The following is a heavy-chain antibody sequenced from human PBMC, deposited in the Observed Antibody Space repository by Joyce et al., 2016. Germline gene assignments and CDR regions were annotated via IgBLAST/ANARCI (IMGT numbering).Heavy chain of an antibody. CDR1: GFTFNTYG. J-gene: IGHJ4*02. V-gene: IGHV3-33*01. CDR2: ISFDGTYK. CDR3: ARDRIPYSGSYSYYFHY. D-gene: IGHD1-26*01. Sequence: QVQLVDSGGGVVQPGKSLRLSCAASGFTFNTYGMHWVRQAPGKGLEWVGAISFDGTYKYYADSVKGRFTISRDNSHNMLYLQMNSLRAEDSAVFYCARDRIPYSGSYSYYFHYWGQGTLVTVSS.